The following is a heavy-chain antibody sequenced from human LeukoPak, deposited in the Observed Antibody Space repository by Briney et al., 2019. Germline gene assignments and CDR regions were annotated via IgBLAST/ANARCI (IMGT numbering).Heavy chain of an antibody. V-gene: IGHV3-21*01. J-gene: IGHJ4*02. Sequence: GGSLRLSCAASEFTFSSYSMNWVRQAPGKGLEWVSSISSSSSYIYYADSVKGRFTISRDNAKNSLYLQMNSLRAEDTAVYYCARDRSIAAAGSLDYWGQGTLVTVSS. CDR3: ARDRSIAAAGSLDY. CDR2: ISSSSSYI. CDR1: EFTFSSYS. D-gene: IGHD6-13*01.